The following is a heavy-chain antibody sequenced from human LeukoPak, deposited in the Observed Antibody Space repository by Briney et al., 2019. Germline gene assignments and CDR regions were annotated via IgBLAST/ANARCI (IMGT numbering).Heavy chain of an antibody. CDR2: IYYSGSA. D-gene: IGHD5-18*01. CDR1: GGSISRGDYD. Sequence: SQTLSLTCTVSGGSISRGDYDWSWIRQPPGKGLEWIGRIYYSGSAYYNPSLKSRVSISVDTSKNRFSLKLSSVTGADTAVYYCASGSTEGYSYGYRRVSFDNWGQGTLVTVSS. V-gene: IGHV4-30-4*01. J-gene: IGHJ4*02. CDR3: ASGSTEGYSYGYRRVSFDN.